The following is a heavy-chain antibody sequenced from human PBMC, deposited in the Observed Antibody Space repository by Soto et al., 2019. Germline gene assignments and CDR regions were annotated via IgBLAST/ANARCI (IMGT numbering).Heavy chain of an antibody. J-gene: IGHJ4*02. CDR3: ARGFYDFWSGHPKRLDY. Sequence: EVQLVESGGGLVQPGGSLKLSCAASGFTFSGSAMHWVRQASGKGLEWVGRIRSKANTYATAYAMSVKGRFTSSRDDSRNTAYLHINILKTEDTAVYYCARGFYDFWSGHPKRLDYWGQGTVVTVSS. V-gene: IGHV3-73*02. CDR2: IRSKANTYAT. D-gene: IGHD3-3*01. CDR1: GFTFSGSA.